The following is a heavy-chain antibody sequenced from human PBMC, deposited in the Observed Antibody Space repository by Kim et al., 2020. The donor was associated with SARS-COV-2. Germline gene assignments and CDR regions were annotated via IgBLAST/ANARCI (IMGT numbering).Heavy chain of an antibody. CDR2: ISAYNGNT. V-gene: IGHV1-18*01. CDR1: GYTFTSYG. Sequence: ASVKVSCKASGYTFTSYGISWVRQAPGQGLEWMGWISAYNGNTNYAQKLQGRVTMTTDTSTSTAYMELRSLRSDDTAVYYCARGGRSDIVVVPAAHFDYWGQGTLVTVSS. J-gene: IGHJ4*02. D-gene: IGHD2-2*01. CDR3: ARGGRSDIVVVPAAHFDY.